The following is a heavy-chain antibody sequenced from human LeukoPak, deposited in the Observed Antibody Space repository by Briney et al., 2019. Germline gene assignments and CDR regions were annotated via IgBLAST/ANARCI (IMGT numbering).Heavy chain of an antibody. Sequence: GGSLRLSCAASGFTFSSYAMHWVRQAPGKGLEWVSSISSSSSYIYYADSVKGRFTISRDNAKNSLYLQMNSLRAEDTAVYYCARTYGDEAFDIWGQGTMVTVSS. V-gene: IGHV3-21*01. CDR1: GFTFSSYA. CDR2: ISSSSSYI. J-gene: IGHJ3*02. CDR3: ARTYGDEAFDI. D-gene: IGHD4-17*01.